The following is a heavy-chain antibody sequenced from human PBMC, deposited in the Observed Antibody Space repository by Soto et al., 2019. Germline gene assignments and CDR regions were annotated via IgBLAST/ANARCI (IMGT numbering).Heavy chain of an antibody. J-gene: IGHJ5*02. CDR2: INVYNGNT. D-gene: IGHD3-10*01. Sequence: QVQLVQSGGEVKKPGASVKVSCKASGYTFTNYGISWVRQAPGQGLEWMGWINVYNGNTKYAQKGKGRVTMTTDTSTSTAYMELRSLRSDDTAVYYCARGVGSGSYSNQYNWFDPWGQGTLVTVSS. CDR1: GYTFTNYG. CDR3: ARGVGSGSYSNQYNWFDP. V-gene: IGHV1-18*01.